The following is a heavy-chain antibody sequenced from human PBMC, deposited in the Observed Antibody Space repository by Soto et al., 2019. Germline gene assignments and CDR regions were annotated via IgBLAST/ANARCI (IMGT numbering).Heavy chain of an antibody. CDR2: LWYDGNNK. Sequence: VESGGGVVQPGGSLRLSCVASGFSFSSNVMHWVRQAPGKGLEWVAALWYDGNNKNYAESVKGRFTISRDNSKTTLYLEMNSLRREDTAVYYCARDIYDTTGFYPSMDVWGQGTTVTVSS. D-gene: IGHD3-22*01. J-gene: IGHJ6*02. CDR1: GFSFSSNV. CDR3: ARDIYDTTGFYPSMDV. V-gene: IGHV3-33*01.